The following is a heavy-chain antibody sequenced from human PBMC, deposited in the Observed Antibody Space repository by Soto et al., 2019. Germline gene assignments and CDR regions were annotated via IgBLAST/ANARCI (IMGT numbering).Heavy chain of an antibody. J-gene: IGHJ5*02. Sequence: ASVKVSCKASGYSFSSYGISWVRQAPGQGPEWMRWISTYNGNTHYAQKFQGRVTMTRDTSTSTVYMELRSLRSDDTAVYYCARDLQEDWFDPWGQGTLVTVSS. V-gene: IGHV1-18*01. D-gene: IGHD4-4*01. CDR3: ARDLQEDWFDP. CDR2: ISTYNGNT. CDR1: GYSFSSYG.